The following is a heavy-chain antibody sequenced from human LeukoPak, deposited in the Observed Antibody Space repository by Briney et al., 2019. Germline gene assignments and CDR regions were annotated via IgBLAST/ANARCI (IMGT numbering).Heavy chain of an antibody. CDR1: GFTFDDYA. Sequence: GGSLRLSCAASGFTFDDYAMHWVRQAPGKGLEWVSGISWNSGSIGYADSVKGRFTISRDNAKNSLYLQMNSLRAEDTALYYCAKVILGGLSLSTFDLWGRGTLVTVSS. CDR2: ISWNSGSI. CDR3: AKVILGGLSLSTFDL. V-gene: IGHV3-9*01. D-gene: IGHD1-26*01. J-gene: IGHJ2*01.